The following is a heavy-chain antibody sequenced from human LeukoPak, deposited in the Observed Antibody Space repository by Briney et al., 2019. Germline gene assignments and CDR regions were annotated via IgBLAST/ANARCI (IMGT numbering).Heavy chain of an antibody. CDR2: ISGSGGST. V-gene: IGHV3-23*01. Sequence: PGGSLRLSCAASGFTFSSYAMSWVRRAPGKGLEWVSAISGSGGSTYYADSVKGRFTISRDNSKNTLYLQMNSLRAEDTAVYYCAKSLAAAGMGGYYYYYGMDVWGQGTTVTVSS. J-gene: IGHJ6*02. CDR3: AKSLAAAGMGGYYYYYGMDV. D-gene: IGHD6-13*01. CDR1: GFTFSSYA.